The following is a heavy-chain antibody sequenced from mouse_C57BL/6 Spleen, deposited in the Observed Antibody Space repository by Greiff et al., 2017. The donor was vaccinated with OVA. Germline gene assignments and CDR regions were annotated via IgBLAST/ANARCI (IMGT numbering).Heavy chain of an antibody. Sequence: QVQLQQPGAELVKPGASVKLSCKASGYTFTSYWMQWVKQRPGQGLEWIGEIDPSDSYTNYNQKFKGKATLTVDTSSSTAYMQLSSLTSEDAAVYYCARQLRGAMDYWGQGTSVTVSS. CDR2: IDPSDSYT. CDR3: ARQLRGAMDY. V-gene: IGHV1-50*01. D-gene: IGHD3-2*02. CDR1: GYTFTSYW. J-gene: IGHJ4*01.